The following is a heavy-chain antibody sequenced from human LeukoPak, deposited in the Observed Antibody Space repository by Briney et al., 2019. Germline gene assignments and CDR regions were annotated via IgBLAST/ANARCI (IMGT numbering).Heavy chain of an antibody. Sequence: GGSLRLSCAASGFTFSSYAMSWVRQAPGKGPEWVSAISGSGGSTYYADSVKGRFTISRDNSKNTLYLQMNSLRAEDTAVYYCAKGQLDPNWFDPWGQGTLVTVSS. D-gene: IGHD6-13*01. CDR1: GFTFSSYA. V-gene: IGHV3-23*01. CDR2: ISGSGGST. J-gene: IGHJ5*02. CDR3: AKGQLDPNWFDP.